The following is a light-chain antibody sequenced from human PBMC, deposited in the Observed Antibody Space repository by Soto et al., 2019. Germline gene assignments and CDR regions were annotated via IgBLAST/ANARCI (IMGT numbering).Light chain of an antibody. CDR1: SSGVGGYNY. CDR3: NSYTSSSTWV. J-gene: IGLJ3*02. V-gene: IGLV2-14*01. Sequence: QSALTQPASVSGSPGQSITISCTGTSSGVGGYNYVSWYQHHPGKAPKLMIYEVSNRPSGVSNRFSGSKSGNTASLTISGLQAEDEADYYCNSYTSSSTWVFGGGTKLTVL. CDR2: EVS.